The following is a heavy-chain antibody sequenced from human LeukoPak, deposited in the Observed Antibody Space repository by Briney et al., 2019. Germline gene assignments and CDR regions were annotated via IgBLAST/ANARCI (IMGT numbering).Heavy chain of an antibody. CDR2: ISWNSGSI. J-gene: IGHJ6*02. CDR1: GFIFDDYG. CDR3: AKDGSSTGHYYYGMDV. Sequence: PGRSLRLSCVASGFIFDDYGMHWVRQAPGKGLEWVAGISWNSGSIGYADSAKGRFTIYRDNTKNSLYLEMNSLRAEDTALYYCAKDGSSTGHYYYGMDVWGQGTTVTVSS. D-gene: IGHD2-2*01. V-gene: IGHV3-9*01.